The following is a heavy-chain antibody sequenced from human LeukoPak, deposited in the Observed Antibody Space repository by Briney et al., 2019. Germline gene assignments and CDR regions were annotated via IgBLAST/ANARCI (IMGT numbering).Heavy chain of an antibody. V-gene: IGHV3-21*01. CDR2: IKASGNYI. CDR3: ARSRSMSKNDKNLRY. D-gene: IGHD1-26*01. CDR1: GFTFSAYT. J-gene: IGHJ4*02. Sequence: GGSLRLSCAASGFTFSAYTMNWVRHAPGKGLEWVSSIKASGNYIYYAASVAGRFTISTDAAQNSLYLQMDSLRAEDTATYYCARSRSMSKNDKNLRYWGQGTLVTVSS.